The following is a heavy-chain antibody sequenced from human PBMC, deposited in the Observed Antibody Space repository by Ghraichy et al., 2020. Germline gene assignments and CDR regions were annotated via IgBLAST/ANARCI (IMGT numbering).Heavy chain of an antibody. D-gene: IGHD6-6*01. CDR1: GVSISSYY. Sequence: SETLSLTCTVSGVSISSYYWSWIRQPPGKGLEWIGYIFTSGSTNYNPSHKRRVTISLDKSKNQFSLKLSSVTAADTAIYYCARIGGTQLVLYSYGYWGQGTLVTVSS. CDR2: IFTSGST. CDR3: ARIGGTQLVLYSYGY. V-gene: IGHV4-4*09. J-gene: IGHJ4*02.